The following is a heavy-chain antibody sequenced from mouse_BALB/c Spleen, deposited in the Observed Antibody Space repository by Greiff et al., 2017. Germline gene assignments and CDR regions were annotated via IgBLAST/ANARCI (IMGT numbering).Heavy chain of an antibody. V-gene: IGHV2-9*02. Sequence: VKLMESGPGLVAPSQSLSITCTVSGFSLTSYGVHWVRQPPGKGLEWLGVIWAGGSTNYNSALMSRLSISKDNSKSQVFLKMNSLQTDDTAMYYCARERRNYGNYYYAMDYWGQGTSVTVSS. D-gene: IGHD2-1*01. CDR3: ARERRNYGNYYYAMDY. CDR2: IWAGGST. CDR1: GFSLTSYG. J-gene: IGHJ4*01.